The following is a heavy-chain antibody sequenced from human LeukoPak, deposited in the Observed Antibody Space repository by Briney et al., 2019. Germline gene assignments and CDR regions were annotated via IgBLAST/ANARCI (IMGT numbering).Heavy chain of an antibody. V-gene: IGHV3-20*04. CDR3: ARGRGVGATALDY. CDR2: INWNGGST. CDR1: GFTFDDYG. D-gene: IGHD1-26*01. Sequence: GGSLRLSCAASGFTFDDYGMNWVRHPPGKGLEWVCNINWNGGSTSYADSLKGRFTISRDNAKNSLYLQMNSLRAEDTAVYYCARGRGVGATALDYWGQGTLVTVSS. J-gene: IGHJ4*02.